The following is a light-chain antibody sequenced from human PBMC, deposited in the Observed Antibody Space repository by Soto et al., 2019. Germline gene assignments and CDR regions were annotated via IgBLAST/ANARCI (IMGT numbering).Light chain of an antibody. CDR3: QQYGSSRT. J-gene: IGKJ1*01. CDR2: GAS. V-gene: IGKV3-20*01. CDR1: QSVSSSY. Sequence: EIVLTQSPGTLSLSPGERATLSCRASQSVSSSYLAWYQQKPGQAPRLLIYGASSRATGIPDRFSGSGSGTYFTLTISRMEPEDFALYYCQQYGSSRTFGQGTKVEIK.